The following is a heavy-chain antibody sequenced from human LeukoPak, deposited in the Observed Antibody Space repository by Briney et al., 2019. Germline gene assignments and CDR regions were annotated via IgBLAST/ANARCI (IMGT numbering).Heavy chain of an antibody. CDR2: IRYDESKT. Sequence: GGSLRLSCAASGFTFSSYGMHWVRQAPAKGLEWVAFIRYDESKTFYGDSVKGRFTVSRDNSKNTLYLQMNSLRAEDTAVYYCAKSHLPNSYSGTYYCDYWGQGTQVTVSS. V-gene: IGHV3-30*02. CDR1: GFTFSSYG. CDR3: AKSHLPNSYSGTYYCDY. D-gene: IGHD1-26*01. J-gene: IGHJ4*02.